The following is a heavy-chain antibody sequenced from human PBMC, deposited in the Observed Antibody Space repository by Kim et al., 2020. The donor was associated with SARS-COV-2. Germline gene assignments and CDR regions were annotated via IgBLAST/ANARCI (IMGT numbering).Heavy chain of an antibody. CDR1: GYTFTSYG. Sequence: ASVKVSCKASGYTFTSYGISWVRQAPGQGLEWMGWISAYNGNTNYAQKLQGRVTMTTDTSTSTAYMELRSLRSDDTAVYYCARGAPITMVRGVTKDYYYYGMDVWGQGTTVTVSS. J-gene: IGHJ6*02. CDR2: ISAYNGNT. V-gene: IGHV1-18*01. D-gene: IGHD3-10*01. CDR3: ARGAPITMVRGVTKDYYYYGMDV.